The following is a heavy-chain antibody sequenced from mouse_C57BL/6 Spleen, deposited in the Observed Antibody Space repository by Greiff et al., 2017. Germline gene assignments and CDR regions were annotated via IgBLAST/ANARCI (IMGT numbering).Heavy chain of an antibody. J-gene: IGHJ2*01. CDR1: GFTFSDYY. Sequence: EVKLVESEGGLVQPGSSMKLSCTASGFTFSDYYMAWVRQVPEKGLEWVANINYDGSSTYYLDSLKSRFIISRDNAKNILYLQMSSLKSEDTATYYCARERIYYYGSSYGYFDYWGQVTTLTVSS. V-gene: IGHV5-16*01. CDR3: ARERIYYYGSSYGYFDY. CDR2: INYDGSST. D-gene: IGHD1-1*01.